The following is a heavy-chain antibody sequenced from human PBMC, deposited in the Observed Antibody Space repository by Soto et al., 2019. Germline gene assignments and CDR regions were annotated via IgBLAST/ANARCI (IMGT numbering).Heavy chain of an antibody. D-gene: IGHD5-12*01. CDR3: ARDPEKYSGSDLGIDY. Sequence: PGVSLRLSCAASGFTFTNYVMNWVRQAPGKGLEWISYISSSGKTISYADSVKGRFTISRDNAKNSLYLQMNSLRAEDTAVYYCARDPEKYSGSDLGIDYWGQGTLVTVSS. V-gene: IGHV3-48*03. CDR1: GFTFTNYV. J-gene: IGHJ4*02. CDR2: ISSSGKTI.